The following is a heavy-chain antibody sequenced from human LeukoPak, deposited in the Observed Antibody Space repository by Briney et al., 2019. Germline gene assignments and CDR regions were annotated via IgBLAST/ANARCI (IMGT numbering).Heavy chain of an antibody. Sequence: PGGSLRLSCVTSGFTFSDYFVNWIRQAPGKGPEWLSFINSVGNNIYYRDSVKGRFTISRDNAKKTLYLEMNNLRVDDTAIYYCATSRVFDFWGQGTLVAVSS. J-gene: IGHJ4*02. V-gene: IGHV3-11*04. CDR3: ATSRVFDF. CDR2: INSVGNNI. CDR1: GFTFSDYF.